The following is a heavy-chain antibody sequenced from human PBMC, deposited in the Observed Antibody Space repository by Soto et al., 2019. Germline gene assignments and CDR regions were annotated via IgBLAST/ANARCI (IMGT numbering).Heavy chain of an antibody. Sequence: EVQLVESGGGLVKPGGSLRLSCAASGFTFSSYSMNWVRQAPGKGLEWVSSISGSSSYIYYADSVKGRFTISRDNAKNSLYRQMNSLRAEDTAVYYCARDYYDSSGYAAFLDYWGQGTLVTVS. V-gene: IGHV3-21*01. CDR3: ARDYYDSSGYAAFLDY. J-gene: IGHJ4*02. D-gene: IGHD3-22*01. CDR1: GFTFSSYS. CDR2: ISGSSSYI.